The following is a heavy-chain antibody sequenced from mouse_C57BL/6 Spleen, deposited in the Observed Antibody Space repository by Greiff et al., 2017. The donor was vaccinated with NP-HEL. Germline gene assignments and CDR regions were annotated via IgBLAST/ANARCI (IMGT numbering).Heavy chain of an antibody. J-gene: IGHJ2*01. D-gene: IGHD1-1*01. Sequence: QVQLQQPGAELVKPGASVKLSCKASGYTFTSYWMHWVKQRPGQGLEWIGMIHPNSGSTNYNEKFKSKATLTVDKSSSTAYMQLSSLTSEDSAVYYCARSEGNYYGSTHYYFDYWGQGTTLTVSS. CDR1: GYTFTSYW. CDR2: IHPNSGST. V-gene: IGHV1-64*01. CDR3: ARSEGNYYGSTHYYFDY.